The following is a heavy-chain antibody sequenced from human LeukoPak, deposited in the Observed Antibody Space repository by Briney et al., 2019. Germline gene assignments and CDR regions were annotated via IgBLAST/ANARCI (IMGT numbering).Heavy chain of an antibody. CDR1: GGTFSSYA. Sequence: SVKVSCKASGGTFSSYAISWVRQAPGQGLEWMGGIIPIFGTANYAQKFQGRVTITADGSTSTAYMELSSLRSDDTAVYYCARDSTIFGVVPVDWGQGTLVTVSS. CDR2: IIPIFGTA. J-gene: IGHJ4*02. V-gene: IGHV1-69*13. D-gene: IGHD3-3*01. CDR3: ARDSTIFGVVPVD.